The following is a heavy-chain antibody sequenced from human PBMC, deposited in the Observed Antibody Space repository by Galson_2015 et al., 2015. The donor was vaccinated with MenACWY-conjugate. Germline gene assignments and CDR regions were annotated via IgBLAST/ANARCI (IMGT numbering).Heavy chain of an antibody. J-gene: IGHJ6*03. CDR2: ISKSGSPI. CDR3: ARMGTWMHPHFHYMDV. D-gene: IGHD1/OR15-1a*01. Sequence: SLRLSCAASGFTFTGYEFNWVRQAPGKGLEWLSYISKSGSPIYYADSVKGRFTISRDNMKKSLFLEMNSLRAEDTGVYYCARMGTWMHPHFHYMDVWSTGATVTVYS. CDR1: GFTFTGYE. V-gene: IGHV3-48*03.